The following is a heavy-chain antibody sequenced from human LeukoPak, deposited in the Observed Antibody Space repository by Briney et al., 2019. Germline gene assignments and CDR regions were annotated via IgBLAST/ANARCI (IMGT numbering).Heavy chain of an antibody. J-gene: IGHJ4*02. V-gene: IGHV1-18*04. D-gene: IGHD3-10*01. CDR2: ISAYNGNT. CDR1: GYTFTSYG. CDR3: ARDPKYYYGSGGTFDY. Sequence: ASVKVSCKASGYTFTSYGISWVRQAPGQGLEWVGWISAYNGNTNYAQKLQGRVTMTTDTSTSTAYMELRSLRSDDTAVYYCARDPKYYYGSGGTFDYWGQGTLVTVSS.